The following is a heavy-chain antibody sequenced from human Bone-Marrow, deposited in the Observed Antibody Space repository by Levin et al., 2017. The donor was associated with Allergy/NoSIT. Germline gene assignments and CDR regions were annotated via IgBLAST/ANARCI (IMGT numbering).Heavy chain of an antibody. Sequence: SETLSLTCDVSGGSISSPGYFWIWIRQPPGTGLEWIGAIYHSGTTFYNSSLQSRVTISIDMSKNQFSLNLKSMTAADTAVYFCARGWTEESSGFGVPQYDFWGQGTLITVSS. CDR2: IYHSGTT. D-gene: IGHD3-22*01. V-gene: IGHV4-30-2*01. CDR3: ARGWTEESSGFGVPQYDF. CDR1: GGSISSPGYF. J-gene: IGHJ4*02.